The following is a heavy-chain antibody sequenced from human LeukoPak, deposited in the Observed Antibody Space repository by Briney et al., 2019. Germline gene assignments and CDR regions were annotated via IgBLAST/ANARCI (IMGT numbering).Heavy chain of an antibody. CDR1: GFTFSKYY. CDR2: ILSDGSGP. CDR3: ARDPPRRAFDI. V-gene: IGHV3-74*01. J-gene: IGHJ3*02. Sequence: GGSLRLSCAASGFTFSKYYMHWVRQAPGKGLEWVSRILSDGSGPTYADSVKGRFIISRDNSKNTLYLQMNSLRAEDAAVYYCARDPPRRAFDIWGQGTMVTVSS.